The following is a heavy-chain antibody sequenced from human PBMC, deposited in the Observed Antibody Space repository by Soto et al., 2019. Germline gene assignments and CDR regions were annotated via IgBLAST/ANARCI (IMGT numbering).Heavy chain of an antibody. Sequence: ASVKVSCKASGYTFTSYAMHWVRQAPGQRLEWMGWINAGNGNTKYSQKFQGRVTITRDTSASTAYMELSSLRSEDTAVYYCARDPGRLSSGYEYYFDYWGQGTLVTVSS. J-gene: IGHJ4*02. CDR1: GYTFTSYA. V-gene: IGHV1-3*01. D-gene: IGHD6-19*01. CDR2: INAGNGNT. CDR3: ARDPGRLSSGYEYYFDY.